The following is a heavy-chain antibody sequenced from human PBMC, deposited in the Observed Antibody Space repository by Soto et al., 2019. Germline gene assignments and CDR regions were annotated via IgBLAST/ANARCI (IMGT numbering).Heavy chain of an antibody. J-gene: IGHJ4*02. Sequence: QVQLQESGPGLVKPSGTLSLTCAVSGGSISSSNWWSGVRQPPGKGLEWIGEIYHSGSTNYNPSLKSRVTISVDKSNNQCSQKLSSVTAAETAVYYWARNGGGRGELWFGEGFDYWGQGTLVTVSS. CDR2: IYHSGST. V-gene: IGHV4-4*02. D-gene: IGHD3-10*01. CDR3: ARNGGGRGELWFGEGFDY. CDR1: GGSISSSNW.